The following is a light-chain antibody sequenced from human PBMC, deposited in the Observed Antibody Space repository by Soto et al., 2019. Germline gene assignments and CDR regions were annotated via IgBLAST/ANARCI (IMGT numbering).Light chain of an antibody. J-gene: IGKJ3*01. CDR1: QSVTSY. CDR3: QKYSSVPV. CDR2: DAS. Sequence: EIVLTQSPATLSLSPGERATLSCRASQSVTSYLAWYQQKPGQAPRLLIYDASKRATGIPARFSGSGSGTDFTLTISSLQPEDVATYSCQKYSSVPVFGPGTKVEIK. V-gene: IGKV3-11*01.